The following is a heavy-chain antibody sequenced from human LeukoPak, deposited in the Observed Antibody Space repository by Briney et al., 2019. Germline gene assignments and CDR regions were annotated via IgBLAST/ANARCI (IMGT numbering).Heavy chain of an antibody. D-gene: IGHD3-22*01. J-gene: IGHJ4*02. CDR1: GYSISSGYY. V-gene: IGHV4-38-2*01. Sequence: PSETLSLTCAVSGYSISSGYYWGWIRQSPEKGLEWIGSIYHSGTTYYNPSLKSRVTISIDTSKNQFSLNLNSVTAADTAVYYCAWKYYYDSSGYFYVDDWGQGILVTVSS. CDR2: IYHSGTT. CDR3: AWKYYYDSSGYFYVDD.